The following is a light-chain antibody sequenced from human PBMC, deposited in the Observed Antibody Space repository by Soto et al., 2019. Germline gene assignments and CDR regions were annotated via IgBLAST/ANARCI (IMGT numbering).Light chain of an antibody. CDR1: QDIRGA. J-gene: IGKJ5*01. Sequence: AIQLTQSPSSLSASVGDRVTITCRASQDIRGALAWYQQKPGKAPKMLIYDVSTLESGVPLRFSGSSSGTDFTLTISSLQPVDFATYYCQQFNCYPITFGQGTRLEIK. CDR2: DVS. CDR3: QQFNCYPIT. V-gene: IGKV1-13*02.